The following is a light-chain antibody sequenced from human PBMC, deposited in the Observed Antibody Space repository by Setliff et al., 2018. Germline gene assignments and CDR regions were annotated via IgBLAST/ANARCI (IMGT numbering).Light chain of an antibody. CDR2: DVS. J-gene: IGLJ2*01. V-gene: IGLV2-14*03. CDR3: SSYTSSITLV. Sequence: QSVLTQPASVSGSPGQSITISCTGTSSDVGGYNYVSWYQQHPGKAPKLMLYDVSNRPSGVSNRFSGSKSGNTASLTISGLQAEDEADYYCSSYTSSITLVFGGGTKVTVL. CDR1: SSDVGGYNY.